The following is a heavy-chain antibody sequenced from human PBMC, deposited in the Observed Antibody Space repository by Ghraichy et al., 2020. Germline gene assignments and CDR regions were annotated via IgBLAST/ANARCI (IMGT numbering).Heavy chain of an antibody. Sequence: LSLTCVGSGFAFNDFNINWVRQSPGKGLEWVSYITTSSRTIFYADSVKGRFTISRDNAQNSLYLQMNSLRDEDTAVYYCARASTVVRFYFYAGMDVWGQGTTVTVSS. CDR1: GFAFNDFN. CDR3: ARASTVVRFYFYAGMDV. J-gene: IGHJ6*02. CDR2: ITTSSRTI. D-gene: IGHD4-23*01. V-gene: IGHV3-48*02.